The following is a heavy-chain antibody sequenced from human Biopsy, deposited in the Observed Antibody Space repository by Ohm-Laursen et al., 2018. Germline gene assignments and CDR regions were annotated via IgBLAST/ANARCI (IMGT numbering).Heavy chain of an antibody. Sequence: IQTLTLTRAFSGFSLTSRGEGVGWLRQPPGKAPEWLALIYWDDDKFYNPSLESRLTITKDTSKNQVLLIMTNMDPVDTATYFCVHRRMTPSEFDYWGQGTLVTVSS. CDR3: VHRRMTPSEFDY. CDR1: GFSLTSRGEG. J-gene: IGHJ4*02. V-gene: IGHV2-5*02. CDR2: IYWDDDK.